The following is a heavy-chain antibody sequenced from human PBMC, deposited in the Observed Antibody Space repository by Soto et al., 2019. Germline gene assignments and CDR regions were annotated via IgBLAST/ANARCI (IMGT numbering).Heavy chain of an antibody. Sequence: SETLSLTCTVSGGSISSSGFSRGWVRQPPGKGLEWIGCAYYSGNTYYNPSLKSRVTISVDTSGNQFSLRLNSVTAADTAVYYCTKVCSRWFDPWGQGTLVTVSS. CDR1: GGSISSSGFS. D-gene: IGHD2-8*01. CDR2: AYYSGNT. V-gene: IGHV4-39*01. J-gene: IGHJ5*02. CDR3: TKVCSRWFDP.